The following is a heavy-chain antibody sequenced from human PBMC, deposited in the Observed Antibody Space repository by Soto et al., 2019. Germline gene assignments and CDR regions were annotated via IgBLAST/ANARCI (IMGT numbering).Heavy chain of an antibody. J-gene: IGHJ6*02. CDR2: ISAYNGNT. CDR3: ARDLGGYSYGYDYYGMDV. Sequence: ASVKVSCKASGYTFTSYGISWVRQAPGQGLEWMGWISAYNGNTNYAQKLQGRVTMTTDASTSTAYMELRSLRSDDTAVYYCARDLGGYSYGYDYYGMDVWGQGTTVTVSS. CDR1: GYTFTSYG. V-gene: IGHV1-18*04. D-gene: IGHD5-18*01.